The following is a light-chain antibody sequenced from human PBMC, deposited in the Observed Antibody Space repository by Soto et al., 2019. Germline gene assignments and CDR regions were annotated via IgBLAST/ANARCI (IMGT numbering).Light chain of an antibody. CDR2: GGS. J-gene: IGKJ1*01. Sequence: EIVFTQSPGTLSLSPGEIATLSCSASQSVSSNHLAWYQQKPGQAPRLLIYGGSSRATGIPVRFSGSGSETDFTLTITRLEPEDFAVYYCKQYSSSRKFGQGTKVDIK. CDR3: KQYSSSRK. V-gene: IGKV3-20*01. CDR1: QSVSSNH.